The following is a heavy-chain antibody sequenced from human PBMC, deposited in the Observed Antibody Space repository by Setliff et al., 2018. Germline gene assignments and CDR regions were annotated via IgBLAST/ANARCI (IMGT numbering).Heavy chain of an antibody. CDR2: IFYSGRT. CDR3: ARLPNYVWGSPVDY. Sequence: SETLSLTCTDSGASITNINYYWGLIRQPPGKGLEWIGSIFYSGRTFYNPSLKSRVTISVDTSKNQFSLTLSSVTAADTAVYYCARLPNYVWGSPVDYWGQGTLVPISS. V-gene: IGHV4-39*01. CDR1: GASITNINYY. J-gene: IGHJ4*02. D-gene: IGHD3-16*01.